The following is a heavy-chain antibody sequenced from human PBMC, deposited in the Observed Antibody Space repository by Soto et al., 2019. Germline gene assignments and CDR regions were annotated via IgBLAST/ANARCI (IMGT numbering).Heavy chain of an antibody. CDR1: GGTFNSSG. D-gene: IGHD6-13*01. CDR2: IIPIVRTA. J-gene: IGHJ2*01. V-gene: IGHV1-69*01. Sequence: QVQLVQSGAEVKKPGSSVKVSCKASGGTFNSSGISWVRQAPGQGLEWMGGIIPIVRTADYAQKFQDRITITAYEATSTAYMELSSLRSEDTAMYYCARDLYSAAAPGLTHWFFDVWGRGTLVTFSS. CDR3: ARDLYSAAAPGLTHWFFDV.